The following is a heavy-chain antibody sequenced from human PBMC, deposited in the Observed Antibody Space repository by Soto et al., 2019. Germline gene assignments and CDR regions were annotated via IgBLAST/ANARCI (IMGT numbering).Heavy chain of an antibody. V-gene: IGHV1-18*01. D-gene: IGHD2-15*01. CDR3: ARDVLPYYYYYYMDV. CDR2: ISSYNGNT. Sequence: ASVNVSCKASGXTFTSYGISWVRQAPGQGLEWMGWISSYNGNTNYAQKLEGRVTMTTDTSTSTAYMELRSLRSDDTAVYYCARDVLPYYYYYYMDVWGKVTTVTVSS. J-gene: IGHJ6*03. CDR1: GXTFTSYG.